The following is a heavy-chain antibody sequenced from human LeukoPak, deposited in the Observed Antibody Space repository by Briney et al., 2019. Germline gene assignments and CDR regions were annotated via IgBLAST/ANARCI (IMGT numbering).Heavy chain of an antibody. Sequence: GESLKISCKGSGYSFTTYWIGWVRQMPGKGLEWMGIIYPGDSDTRYSPTFQGQVTISADRSISTAYLQWSSLKASDTAIFYCARHRAMVRGAIPFRPPDYWGREPWSPSPQ. V-gene: IGHV5-51*01. CDR1: GYSFTTYW. CDR3: ARHRAMVRGAIPFRPPDY. CDR2: IYPGDSDT. J-gene: IGHJ4*02. D-gene: IGHD3-10*01.